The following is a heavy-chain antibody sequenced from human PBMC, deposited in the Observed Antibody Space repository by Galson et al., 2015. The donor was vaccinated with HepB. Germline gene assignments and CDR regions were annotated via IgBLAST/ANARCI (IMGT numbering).Heavy chain of an antibody. CDR2: INPNSGGT. CDR1: GYTFTGYY. J-gene: IGHJ3*02. V-gene: IGHV1-2*06. D-gene: IGHD6-13*01. CDR3: ARLGAAAGSNAFDI. Sequence: SVKVSCKASGYTFTGYYMHWVRQAPGQGLEWMGRINPNSGGTNYAQKFQGRVTMTRDTSISTAYMELSRLRSDDTAMYYCARLGAAAGSNAFDIWGQGTMVTVSS.